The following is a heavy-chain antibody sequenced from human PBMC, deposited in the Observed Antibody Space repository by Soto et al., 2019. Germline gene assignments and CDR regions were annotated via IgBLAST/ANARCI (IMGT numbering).Heavy chain of an antibody. CDR1: GGYISSRRYG. CDR3: ARHLGPILTFDY. D-gene: IGHD2-2*02. Sequence: PLDTRSLTGHHSGGYISSRRYGLGWLRQPPGKGLEWIGSIFFSGSTYYNPSLKSRVTISVDTSKSQFSLKLSSVTAADTAVYYCARHLGPILTFDYWGQGTLVNVSS. CDR2: IFFSGST. V-gene: IGHV4-39*01. J-gene: IGHJ4*02.